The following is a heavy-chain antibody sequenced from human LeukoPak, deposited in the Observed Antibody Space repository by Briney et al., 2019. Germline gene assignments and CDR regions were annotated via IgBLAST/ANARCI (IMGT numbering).Heavy chain of an antibody. V-gene: IGHV1-2*02. CDR3: ARAAAGNDAFDI. J-gene: IGHJ3*02. CDR1: GYTFTGYY. Sequence: ASVRVSSKASGYTFTGYYMHWVRQGPGQGLEWGGWINPNSGGTNYAQKVPGRVTMTRDTSISTAYMELSRLRSDDAAVYYCARAAAGNDAFDIWGQGTMVTVSS. D-gene: IGHD6-19*01. CDR2: INPNSGGT.